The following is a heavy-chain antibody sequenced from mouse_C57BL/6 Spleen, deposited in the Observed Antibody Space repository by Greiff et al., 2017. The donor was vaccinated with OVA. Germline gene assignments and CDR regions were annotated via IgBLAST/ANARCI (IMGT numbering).Heavy chain of an antibody. Sequence: QVHVKQPGAELVMPGASVKLSCKASGYTFTSYWMHWVKQRPGQGLEWIGEIDPSDSYTNYNQKFKGKSTLTVDKSSSTAYMQLSSLTSEDSAVYYCARYYYGSSPFDYWGQGTTLTVSS. D-gene: IGHD1-1*01. CDR2: IDPSDSYT. CDR1: GYTFTSYW. CDR3: ARYYYGSSPFDY. J-gene: IGHJ2*01. V-gene: IGHV1-69*01.